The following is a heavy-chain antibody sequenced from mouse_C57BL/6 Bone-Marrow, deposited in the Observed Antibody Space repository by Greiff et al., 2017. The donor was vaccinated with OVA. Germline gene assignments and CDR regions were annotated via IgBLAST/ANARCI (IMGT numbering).Heavy chain of an antibody. CDR3: ARSGTVVDYAMDY. CDR2: IYPGGGYT. D-gene: IGHD1-1*01. J-gene: IGHJ4*01. CDR1: GYTFTNYW. Sequence: VKLMESGAELVRPGTSVKMSCKASGYTFTNYWIGWAKQRPGHGLEWIGDIYPGGGYTNYNEKFKGKATLTADKSSSTAYMQFSSLTSEDSAIYYCARSGTVVDYAMDYWGQGTSVTVSS. V-gene: IGHV1-63*01.